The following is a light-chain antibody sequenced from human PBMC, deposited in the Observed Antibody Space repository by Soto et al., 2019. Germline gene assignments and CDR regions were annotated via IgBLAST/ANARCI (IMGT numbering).Light chain of an antibody. V-gene: IGLV2-14*03. J-gene: IGLJ1*01. Sequence: HSALTQPASVSGSPGQSITISCTGTSSDVGGYNYVSWYQHHPGKAPKLMIYDVSNRPSGVSTRFSGSKSGNTASLIISGLQAEDEADYYCSSYTSSSTLSTYVFGTGTKLTVL. CDR2: DVS. CDR3: SSYTSSSTLSTYV. CDR1: SSDVGGYNY.